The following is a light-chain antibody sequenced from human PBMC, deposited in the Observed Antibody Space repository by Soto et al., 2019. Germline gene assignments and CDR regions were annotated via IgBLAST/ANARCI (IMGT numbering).Light chain of an antibody. V-gene: IGKV1-39*01. CDR3: QQSSSIPPFT. CDR1: QNISIY. CDR2: TVS. J-gene: IGKJ3*01. Sequence: DIQMTQSPSSLSASVGDRVTITCRASQNISIYLNWYQQKPGKAPKLLIYTVSNLQSGVPSRFSADGSGTDFTVTISRLQPEDFATCCCQQSSSIPPFTFGPGTKVDIK.